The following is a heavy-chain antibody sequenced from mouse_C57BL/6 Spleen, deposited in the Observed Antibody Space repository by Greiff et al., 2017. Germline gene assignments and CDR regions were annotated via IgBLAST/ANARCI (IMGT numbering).Heavy chain of an antibody. CDR3: ANHYGGGGY. D-gene: IGHD1-1*01. V-gene: IGHV1-53*01. CDR2: INPSNGGT. CDR1: GYTFTSYW. J-gene: IGHJ2*01. Sequence: QVQLQQPGTELVKPGASVKLSCKASGYTFTSYWMPWVQQRPGQGLEWIGNINPSNGGTNYNEKFKIKATLPVDKSSSTAYMQLSRQESEDSEVYYGANHYGGGGYWGQGTTLTVSS.